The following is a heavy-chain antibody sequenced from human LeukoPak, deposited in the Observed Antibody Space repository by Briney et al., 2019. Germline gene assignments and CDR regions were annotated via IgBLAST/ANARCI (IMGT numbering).Heavy chain of an antibody. V-gene: IGHV4-59*08. J-gene: IGHJ4*02. CDR3: AKSGGYGLIDY. Sequence: PSETLSLTCTVSGDSISGFYWSWIRQPPGKGLEWIGYIYYSGSTNYNPSLKSRVTISVDTSKNQFSLRLNSVTAADTAMYYCAKSGGYGLIDYWGQGTRVTVSS. D-gene: IGHD1-26*01. CDR2: IYYSGST. CDR1: GDSISGFY.